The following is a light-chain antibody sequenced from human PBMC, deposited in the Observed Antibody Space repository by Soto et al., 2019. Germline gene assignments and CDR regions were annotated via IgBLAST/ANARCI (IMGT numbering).Light chain of an antibody. CDR2: GAS. CDR3: QQYSSYSAWT. Sequence: EIVMTQSPATLSVSPGEIATLSFSASQSVSSNLAWYQQKPGQAPRLLIYGASTRATGIPARFSGSGSGTEFTLTIRSLQPDDIATYYCQQYSSYSAWTFGEGTKVDIK. V-gene: IGKV3-15*01. CDR1: QSVSSN. J-gene: IGKJ1*01.